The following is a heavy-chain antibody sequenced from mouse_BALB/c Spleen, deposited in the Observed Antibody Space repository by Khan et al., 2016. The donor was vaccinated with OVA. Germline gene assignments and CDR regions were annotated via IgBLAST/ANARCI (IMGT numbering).Heavy chain of an antibody. CDR1: GYTFTSYT. CDR2: INPSNGYT. D-gene: IGHD2-14*01. J-gene: IGHJ3*01. CDR3: VRDGEYYRNDGWFAD. V-gene: IGHV1-4*01. Sequence: QVRLQQSGAELARPGASVKMSCKASGYTFTSYTIHWIKLRPGQGLEWIGYINPSNGYTNYNQKFKDKATLTADKSSTTAYMQLSSLTSDDSAVYNCVRDGEYYRNDGWFADWGQGTLVTVSA.